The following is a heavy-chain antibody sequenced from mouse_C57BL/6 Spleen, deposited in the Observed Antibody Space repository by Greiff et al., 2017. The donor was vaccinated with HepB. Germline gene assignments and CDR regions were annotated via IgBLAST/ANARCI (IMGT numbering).Heavy chain of an antibody. D-gene: IGHD1-1*01. CDR1: GYTFTSYW. V-gene: IGHV1-52*01. CDR3: AREYYYGSSHFAY. J-gene: IGHJ3*01. CDR2: IDPSDSET. Sequence: VQLQQSGAELVRPGSSVKLSCKASGYTFTSYWMHWVKQRPIQGLEWFGNIDPSDSETHYNQKFKDKATLTVDKSSSKAYMQLRSLTSEDSAVYYCAREYYYGSSHFAYWGQRTLVTVSA.